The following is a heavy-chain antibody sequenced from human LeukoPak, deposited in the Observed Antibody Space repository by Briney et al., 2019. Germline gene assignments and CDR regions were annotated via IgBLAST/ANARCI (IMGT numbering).Heavy chain of an antibody. J-gene: IGHJ5*02. CDR1: VTFSNAW. CDR3: ARDGDGDGWFDP. CDR2: FKIKADGGTT. V-gene: IGHV3-15*01. D-gene: IGHD4-17*01. Sequence: GGSLRLSCAASVTFSNAWMNWVRQAPGKGLEWVGHFKIKADGGTTDYAAPVKDRFTISRDDSQNTLYLQMNSLKTEDTAVYYCARDGDGDGWFDPWGQGTLVTVSS.